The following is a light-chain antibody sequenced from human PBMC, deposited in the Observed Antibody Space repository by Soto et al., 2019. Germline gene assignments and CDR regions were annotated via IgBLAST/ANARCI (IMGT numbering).Light chain of an antibody. CDR1: HDIASA. J-gene: IGKJ5*01. V-gene: IGKV1D-13*01. Sequence: AIQLTQSPSSLSASVGDRVTITCRASHDIASALAWYQQKPGKPPKLMIYDASTLEGGVPSRFSGSVSGTDFTLTISGLQPEDFATYYCQQFNDCRVTFGQGTRLEI. CDR2: DAS. CDR3: QQFNDCRVT.